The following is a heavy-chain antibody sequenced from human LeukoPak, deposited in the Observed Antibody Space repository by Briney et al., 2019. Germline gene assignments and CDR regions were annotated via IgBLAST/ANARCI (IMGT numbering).Heavy chain of an antibody. Sequence: PGGSLRLSCAAPGLTFSSYAMHWVRQAPGKGLEYVSAISSNGGSTYYANSVKGRFTISRDNSKNTLYLQMGSLRAEDMAVYYCARLITGTLAPDAFDIWGQGTMVTVSS. V-gene: IGHV3-64*01. D-gene: IGHD1-20*01. CDR1: GLTFSSYA. CDR3: ARLITGTLAPDAFDI. CDR2: ISSNGGST. J-gene: IGHJ3*02.